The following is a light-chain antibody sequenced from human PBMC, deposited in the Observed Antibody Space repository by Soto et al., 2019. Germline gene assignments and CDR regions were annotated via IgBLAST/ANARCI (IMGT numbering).Light chain of an antibody. CDR2: GAS. CDR1: QSVSSN. V-gene: IGKV3-15*01. CDR3: HQYGISP. Sequence: EIVMTQSPATLSVSPGERATLSCRASQSVSSNLAWYQQKPGQAPRLLIYGASTRATGIPARFSGSGSGTEFSLTISRLEPEDFAVYYCHQYGISPVGGGTKVDSK. J-gene: IGKJ4*01.